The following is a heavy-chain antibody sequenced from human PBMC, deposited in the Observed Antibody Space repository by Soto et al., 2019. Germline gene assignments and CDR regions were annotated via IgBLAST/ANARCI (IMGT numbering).Heavy chain of an antibody. CDR3: AKRYYYDSSGYYYEDYYFDY. Sequence: PGGSLRLSCAASGFTFSSYAMSWVRQAPGKGLEWVSAISGSGGSTYYADSVKGRFTISRDNSKNTLYLQMNSLRAEDTAVYYYAKRYYYDSSGYYYEDYYFDYWGQGTLVTVSS. D-gene: IGHD3-22*01. CDR2: ISGSGGST. J-gene: IGHJ4*02. CDR1: GFTFSSYA. V-gene: IGHV3-23*01.